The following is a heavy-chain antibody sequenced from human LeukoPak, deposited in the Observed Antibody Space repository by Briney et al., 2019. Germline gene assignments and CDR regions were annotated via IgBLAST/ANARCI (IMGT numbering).Heavy chain of an antibody. CDR1: GYSFTSYR. D-gene: IGHD3-22*01. CDR2: IYPGDSDT. CDR3: ARPIGGYDTSDYYVYYFDY. J-gene: IGHJ4*02. Sequence: GESLKISCKGSGYSFTSYRIGWVRQMPGKGLEWMGIIYPGDSDTRYSPSFQGQVTISADKSINTAYLQWSSLKASDTAMYYCARPIGGYDTSDYYVYYFDYWGQGTLVTVSS. V-gene: IGHV5-51*01.